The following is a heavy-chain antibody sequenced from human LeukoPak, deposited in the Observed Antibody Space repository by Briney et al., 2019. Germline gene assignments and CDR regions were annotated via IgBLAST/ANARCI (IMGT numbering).Heavy chain of an antibody. CDR3: TTVYYGSGSTRSRYYYYYGMDV. D-gene: IGHD3-10*01. V-gene: IGHV3-15*01. Sequence: GGSLRLSCAASGVTFSNAWMSWVRQAPGEGLEWVGRMKSKTDGGKTDYAAPVKGRFTISRDDSKNTLYLQMNSLKTEDTAVYYCTTVYYGSGSTRSRYYYYYGMDVWGKGTTVTVSS. CDR2: MKSKTDGGKT. CDR1: GVTFSNAW. J-gene: IGHJ6*04.